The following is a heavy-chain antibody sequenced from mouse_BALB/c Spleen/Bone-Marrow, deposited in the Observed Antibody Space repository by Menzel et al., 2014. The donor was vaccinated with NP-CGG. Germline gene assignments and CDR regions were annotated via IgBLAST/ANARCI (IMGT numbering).Heavy chain of an antibody. J-gene: IGHJ4*01. V-gene: IGHV1-69*02. CDR1: GYTFTSYW. D-gene: IGHD4-1*01. CDR3: ARELGRRAMDY. Sequence: QVQLQQPGAELGRPGASVKLSCRASGYTFTSYWINWVKQRPGQGLEWIGNIYPSESYTNYNQRFKDKATLTVDKSSSTAYIQFSSLTSDDSAVYFCARELGRRAMDYWGQGTSVTVSS. CDR2: IYPSESYT.